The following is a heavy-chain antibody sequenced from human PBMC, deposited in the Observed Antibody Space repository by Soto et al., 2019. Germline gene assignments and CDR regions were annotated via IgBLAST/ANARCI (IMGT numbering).Heavy chain of an antibody. J-gene: IGHJ5*02. CDR1: GGSISSGGYY. Sequence: QVQLQESGPGLVKPSQTLSLTCTVSGGSISSGGYYWSWIRQHPGKGLEWIGYIYYSGSTYYNPSLKSRVTISVDTSKNQFSLKLSSVTAADTAVYYCARGLNTGYSSSWLSGGDWFDPWGQGTLVTDSS. D-gene: IGHD6-13*01. V-gene: IGHV4-31*03. CDR2: IYYSGST. CDR3: ARGLNTGYSSSWLSGGDWFDP.